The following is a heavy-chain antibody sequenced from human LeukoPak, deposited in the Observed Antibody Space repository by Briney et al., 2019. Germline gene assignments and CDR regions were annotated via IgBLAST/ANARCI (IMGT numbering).Heavy chain of an antibody. CDR3: ASFASNY. V-gene: IGHV4-59*01. CDR2: IYYSGST. J-gene: IGHJ4*02. Sequence: SETLSLTCTVSGGSISSYYWSWIRQPPGKGLEWIGYIYYSGSTNYNPSLKSRVTISVDTSKNQFPLKLSSVTAADTAVYYCASFASNYWGQGTLVTVSS. D-gene: IGHD6-6*01. CDR1: GGSISSYY.